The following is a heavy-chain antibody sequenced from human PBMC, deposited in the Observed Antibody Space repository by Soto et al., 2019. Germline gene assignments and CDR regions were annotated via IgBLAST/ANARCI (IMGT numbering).Heavy chain of an antibody. Sequence: EVQLVESGGGLVQPGGSLRLSCAASGFTFSSYEINWVRQAPGKGLEWVSYISSSGSTIYSADSVRGRFTISRDNAKNSLYLQMNSLRAEDTAVYYCARKQLVSGAFDYWGQGTLVTVSS. CDR2: ISSSGSTI. CDR3: ARKQLVSGAFDY. D-gene: IGHD6-6*01. V-gene: IGHV3-48*03. J-gene: IGHJ4*02. CDR1: GFTFSSYE.